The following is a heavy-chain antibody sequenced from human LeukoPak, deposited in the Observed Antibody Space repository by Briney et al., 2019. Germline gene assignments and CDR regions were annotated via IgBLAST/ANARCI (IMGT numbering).Heavy chain of an antibody. CDR1: GYSFSSYW. Sequence: GESLKISCQSSGYSFSSYWIAWVRQMPGKGLEWMGITYPGDSDTRYSPSFQGQVTISADKSISTAYLQWSSLKASDTAMYYCARIQADYDYVWGSYRPYFDYWGQGTLVTVSS. J-gene: IGHJ4*02. CDR3: ARIQADYDYVWGSYRPYFDY. D-gene: IGHD3-16*02. V-gene: IGHV5-51*01. CDR2: TYPGDSDT.